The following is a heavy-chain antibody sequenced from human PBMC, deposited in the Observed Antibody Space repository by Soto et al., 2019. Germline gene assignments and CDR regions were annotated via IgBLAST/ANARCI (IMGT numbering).Heavy chain of an antibody. CDR2: INHSGST. J-gene: IGHJ5*02. D-gene: IGHD2-21*02. V-gene: IGHV4-34*01. Sequence: SETLSLTXAVYGGSFSGYYWSWIRQPPGKGLEWIGEINHSGSTNYNPSLKSRVTISVDTSKNQFSLKLSSVTAADTAVYYCARGTPCGGDCYRWFDPWGQGTLVTVSS. CDR3: ARGTPCGGDCYRWFDP. CDR1: GGSFSGYY.